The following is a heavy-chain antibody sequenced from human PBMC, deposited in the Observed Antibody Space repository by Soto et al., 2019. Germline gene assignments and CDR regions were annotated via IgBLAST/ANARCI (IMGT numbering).Heavy chain of an antibody. D-gene: IGHD3-16*01. CDR3: ARAFGGSPTHKIPYYFDY. Sequence: SETLSLTCAVYGGSFSGYYWSWIRQPPGKGLEWIGEINHSGSTNYNPSLKSRVTISVDTSKNQFSLKLSSVTAADTAVYYCARAFGGSPTHKIPYYFDYWGQGTLVTVSS. J-gene: IGHJ4*02. V-gene: IGHV4-34*01. CDR1: GGSFSGYY. CDR2: INHSGST.